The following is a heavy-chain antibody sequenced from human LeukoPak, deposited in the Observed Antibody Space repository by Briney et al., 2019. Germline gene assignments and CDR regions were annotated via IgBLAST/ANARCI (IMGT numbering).Heavy chain of an antibody. CDR2: IYYSGST. CDR1: GGSISSYY. V-gene: IGHV4-59*05. CDR3: ARTRYYYNSRSYGAPYYFDY. J-gene: IGHJ4*02. Sequence: ASETLSLTCTVSGGSISSYYWSWIRQPPGKGLEWIGSIYYSGSTYYNPSLKSRVTISVDTSKNQFSLKLSSVTAADTAVYYCARTRYYYNSRSYGAPYYFDYWGQGTLVTVSS. D-gene: IGHD3-10*01.